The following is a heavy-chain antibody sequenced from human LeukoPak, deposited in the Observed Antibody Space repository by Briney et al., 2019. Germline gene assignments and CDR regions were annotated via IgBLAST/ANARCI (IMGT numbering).Heavy chain of an antibody. CDR3: AKDSGIAVAGTLRAFDI. J-gene: IGHJ3*02. CDR2: ISYDGSNK. V-gene: IGHV3-30*18. D-gene: IGHD6-19*01. Sequence: QPGRSLRLSCAASGFTFSSYGMHWVRQAPGKGLEWVAVISYDGSNKYFADSVKGRLTISRDNSKNTLYLQMNSLRAEDTAVYYCAKDSGIAVAGTLRAFDIWGQGTMVTVSS. CDR1: GFTFSSYG.